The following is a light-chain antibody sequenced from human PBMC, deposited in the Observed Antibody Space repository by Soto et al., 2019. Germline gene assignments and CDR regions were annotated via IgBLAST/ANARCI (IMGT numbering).Light chain of an antibody. V-gene: IGKV1-5*01. J-gene: IGKJ1*01. Sequence: DIQMTQSPSSLSASVGDRVTITCRASQSISSWLAWYQQKPGKAPKLLIYDASSLESGVPSRFSGGGFGTEFTLTISSLQPDDFATYYCQQYNSYSTFGQGTKVDI. CDR2: DAS. CDR1: QSISSW. CDR3: QQYNSYST.